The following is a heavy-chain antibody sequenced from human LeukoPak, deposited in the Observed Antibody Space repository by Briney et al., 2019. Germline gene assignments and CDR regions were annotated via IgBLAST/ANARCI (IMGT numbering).Heavy chain of an antibody. V-gene: IGHV1-46*01. CDR3: AREARVVPAAILNY. D-gene: IGHD2-2*02. CDR1: GYTFTSYY. J-gene: IGHJ4*02. Sequence: ASVKVFCRASGYTFTSYYIHWARQAPAQGLEWMGIINPNGGSKTYAQKFQGRVTMTRDTSTSTVYMVLSSLRSEDTAVYYCAREARVVPAAILNYWGQGTLVTVSS. CDR2: INPNGGSK.